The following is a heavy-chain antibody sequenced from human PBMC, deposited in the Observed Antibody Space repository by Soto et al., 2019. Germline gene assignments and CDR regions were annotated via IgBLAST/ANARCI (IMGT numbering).Heavy chain of an antibody. V-gene: IGHV3-23*01. J-gene: IGHJ4*02. D-gene: IGHD6-19*01. CDR3: ARPPLYSNGGYFDS. CDR1: VFTFTDHA. Sequence: GGSLRLSCAVSVFTFTDHAMTWVRQAPGKGLEWVSTTSNNGDRTFYADSVKGRFTVSTDRTNNTLYLQMNSLRADDTAVYFCARPPLYSNGGYFDSWGQGTLVTVSS. CDR2: TSNNGDRT.